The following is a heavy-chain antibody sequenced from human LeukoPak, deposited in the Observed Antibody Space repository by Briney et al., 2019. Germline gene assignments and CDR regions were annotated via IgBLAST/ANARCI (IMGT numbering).Heavy chain of an antibody. D-gene: IGHD4-11*01. Sequence: AGGSLRLSCAVSGITFSSYPMTWVRQAPGKGLEWISSISTSGGSTYYADSVKGRFTISRDNFKNTLHLETNNLRAEDTAIYYCAYQATTITTPPEHWGQGTLVTVSS. J-gene: IGHJ1*01. V-gene: IGHV3-23*01. CDR2: ISTSGGST. CDR1: GITFSSYP. CDR3: AYQATTITTPPEH.